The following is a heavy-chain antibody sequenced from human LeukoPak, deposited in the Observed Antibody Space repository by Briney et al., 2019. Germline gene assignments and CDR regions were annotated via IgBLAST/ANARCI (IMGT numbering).Heavy chain of an antibody. CDR2: IYPGDSDT. D-gene: IGHD5-18*01. V-gene: IGHV5-51*01. CDR1: GYSFTTYW. CDR3: ARRGYSYDFDY. J-gene: IGHJ4*02. Sequence: GESLKISCKGFGYSFTTYWIGWVRQMPGKGLEWMGIIYPGDSDTRYSPSFQGQVTISADKSISTAYLQWSSLKASATAMYYCARRGYSYDFDYWGQGALVTVSS.